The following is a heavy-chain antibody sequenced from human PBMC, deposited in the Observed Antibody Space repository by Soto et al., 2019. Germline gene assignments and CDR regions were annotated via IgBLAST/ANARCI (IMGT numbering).Heavy chain of an antibody. V-gene: IGHV1-8*01. CDR2: MNPNSGNT. CDR1: GYTFTSYD. Sequence: ASVKVSCKASGYTFTSYDINWVRQATGQGLEWMGWMNPNSGNTGYAQKFQGRVTMTRNTSISTAYMELSSLRSEDTAVYYCARAPAGGYSYGYYYYYYMDVWGKGTTVTVSS. D-gene: IGHD5-18*01. CDR3: ARAPAGGYSYGYYYYYYMDV. J-gene: IGHJ6*03.